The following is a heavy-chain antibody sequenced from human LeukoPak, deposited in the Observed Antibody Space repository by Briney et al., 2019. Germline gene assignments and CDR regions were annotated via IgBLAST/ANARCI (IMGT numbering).Heavy chain of an antibody. J-gene: IGHJ5*02. V-gene: IGHV4-4*07. CDR2: IYTSGST. D-gene: IGHD3-16*02. CDR3: AREDGYVWGSYRSNWFDP. Sequence: SETLSLTCTVSGGSISSYYWSWIRQPAGKGLEWIGRIYTSGSTNYNPSLKSRVTMSVDTSKNQFSLKLSSVTAADTAVYYCAREDGYVWGSYRSNWFDPWGQGTLVTVSS. CDR1: GGSISSYY.